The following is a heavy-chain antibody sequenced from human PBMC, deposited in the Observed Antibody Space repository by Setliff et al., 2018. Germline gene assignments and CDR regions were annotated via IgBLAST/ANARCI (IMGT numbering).Heavy chain of an antibody. D-gene: IGHD3-3*01. CDR2: IYYSGST. Sequence: PSETPSLTCTVSGGSISSSSYYWGWIRQPPGKGLEWIGSIYYSGSTYYNPSLKSRVTISVDTSKNQFSLKLSSVTAADTAVYYCARRATYYNFWSGYYDYWGQGTLVTVSS. V-gene: IGHV4-39*07. CDR1: GGSISSSSYY. J-gene: IGHJ4*02. CDR3: ARRATYYNFWSGYYDY.